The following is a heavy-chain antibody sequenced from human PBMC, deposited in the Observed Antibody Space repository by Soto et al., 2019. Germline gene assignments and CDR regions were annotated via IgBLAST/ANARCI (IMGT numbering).Heavy chain of an antibody. J-gene: IGHJ6*02. CDR3: ARVKEPLVRWYGMDV. V-gene: IGHV4-39*01. Sequence: XATLSLSCAVCGGSFSGHYWGWIRQPPGKGLEWIGSIYYSGSTYYNPSLKSRVTISVDTSKNQFSLKLSSVTAADTAVYYCARVKEPLVRWYGMDVCGQGTTVTVSS. CDR1: GGSFSGHY. CDR2: IYYSGST. D-gene: IGHD6-6*01.